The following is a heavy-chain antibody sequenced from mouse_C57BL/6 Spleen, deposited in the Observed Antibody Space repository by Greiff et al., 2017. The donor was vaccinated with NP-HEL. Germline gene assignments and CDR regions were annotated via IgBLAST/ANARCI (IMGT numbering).Heavy chain of an antibody. CDR2: IWSGGST. CDR3: ARMDDYDNLDY. J-gene: IGHJ2*01. CDR1: GFSLTSYC. Sequence: QVQLKQSGPGLVQPSQSLSITCTVSGFSLTSYCVHWVRQSPGKGLEWLGVIWSGGSTDYNAAFISRLSISKDNSKSQVFFKMNSLQADDTAIYYCARMDDYDNLDYWGQGTTLTVSS. V-gene: IGHV2-2*01. D-gene: IGHD2-4*01.